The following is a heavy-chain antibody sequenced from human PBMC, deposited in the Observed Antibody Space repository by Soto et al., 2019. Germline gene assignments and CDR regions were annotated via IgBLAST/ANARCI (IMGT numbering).Heavy chain of an antibody. D-gene: IGHD4-17*01. CDR3: ARTDYGGNWFDP. V-gene: IGHV1-46*03. J-gene: IGHJ5*02. Sequence: GASVKVSCKASGYTFTSYYMHWVRQAPGQGLEWIGIINPSGGSTSYAQKFQGRVTMTRDTSTSTVYMELSSLRSEDTAVYYCARTDYGGNWFDPWGQGTLVTVSS. CDR2: INPSGGST. CDR1: GYTFTSYY.